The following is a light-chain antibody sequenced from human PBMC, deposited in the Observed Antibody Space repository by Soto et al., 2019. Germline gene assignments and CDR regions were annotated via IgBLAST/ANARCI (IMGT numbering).Light chain of an antibody. V-gene: IGKV3-15*01. CDR3: QQYNKWPYT. CDR2: GAS. J-gene: IGKJ2*01. Sequence: DIVMTQSPATLSVSPGETAALSCRAGQSVGRNFAWYQQKPGQAPRLLIYGASTRATDIPARFRGSGSGTEFTLTISSLQSEDCAIYYCQQYNKWPYTFGQGTKLEI. CDR1: QSVGRN.